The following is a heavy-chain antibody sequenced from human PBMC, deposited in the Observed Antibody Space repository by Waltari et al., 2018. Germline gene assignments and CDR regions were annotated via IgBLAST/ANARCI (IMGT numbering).Heavy chain of an antibody. D-gene: IGHD2-21*01. Sequence: QVQLVQSGAEVKKHGASVKVSCKASGYPFTSYAMHWVRPAPGQRLEWLGWINAGNGNTKYSQELQGRVTITSDTSASTAYMELSSLRSEDMAVYYCARGSGDPALDYCCQGTLVTVSS. CDR1: GYPFTSYA. V-gene: IGHV1-3*03. CDR2: INAGNGNT. J-gene: IGHJ4*02. CDR3: ARGSGDPALDY.